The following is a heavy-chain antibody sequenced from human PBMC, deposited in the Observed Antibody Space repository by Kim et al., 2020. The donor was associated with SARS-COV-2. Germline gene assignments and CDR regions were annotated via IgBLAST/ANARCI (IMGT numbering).Heavy chain of an antibody. V-gene: IGHV4-34*01. Sequence: LKSRVTISVDTSKNQFSLKLSSVTAADTAVYYCARVRPVCCFYYYYGMDVWGQGTTVTVSS. J-gene: IGHJ6*02. CDR3: ARVRPVCCFYYYYGMDV. D-gene: IGHD2-8*01.